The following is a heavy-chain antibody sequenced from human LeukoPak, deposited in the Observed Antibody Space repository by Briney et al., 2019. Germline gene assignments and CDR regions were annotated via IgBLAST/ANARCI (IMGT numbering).Heavy chain of an antibody. V-gene: IGHV1-2*06. CDR3: ARDLAATDAFDI. Sequence: ASVKDSCKASGYTFTGYYMHWVRQAPGQGLEWMGRINPNSGGTNYAQRFQGRVTMTRDTSISTAYMELSRLRSDDTAVYYCARDLAATDAFDIWGQGTMVTVSS. CDR1: GYTFTGYY. J-gene: IGHJ3*02. D-gene: IGHD6-19*01. CDR2: INPNSGGT.